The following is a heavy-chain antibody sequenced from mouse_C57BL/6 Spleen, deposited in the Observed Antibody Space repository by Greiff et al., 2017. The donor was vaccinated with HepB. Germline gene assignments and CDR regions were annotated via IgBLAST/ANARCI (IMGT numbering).Heavy chain of an antibody. D-gene: IGHD2-1*01. CDR2: INPNNGGT. CDR1: GYTFTDYY. V-gene: IGHV1-26*01. CDR3: ARANGNYVGAMDY. J-gene: IGHJ4*01. Sequence: VQLQQSGPELVKPGASVKISCKASGYTFTDYYMNWVKQSHGKSLEWIGDINPNNGGTSYNQKFKGKATLTVDKSSSTAYMELRSLTSEDSAVYYCARANGNYVGAMDYWGQGTSVTVSS.